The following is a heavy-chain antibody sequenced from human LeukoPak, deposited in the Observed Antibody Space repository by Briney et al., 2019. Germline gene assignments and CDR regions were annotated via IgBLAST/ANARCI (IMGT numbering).Heavy chain of an antibody. CDR2: ITGSGDST. V-gene: IGHV3-23*01. J-gene: IGHJ4*02. CDR3: AKGFMIRGVIPDC. Sequence: GGSLRLPCAASGFTFSNYAMSWVRQAPGKGLEWVSAITGSGDSTYYADSVKGRFTISRDNSENTLFLQMNSLRAEDTAIYYCAKGFMIRGVIPDCWGQGTLVTVSS. D-gene: IGHD3-10*01. CDR1: GFTFSNYA.